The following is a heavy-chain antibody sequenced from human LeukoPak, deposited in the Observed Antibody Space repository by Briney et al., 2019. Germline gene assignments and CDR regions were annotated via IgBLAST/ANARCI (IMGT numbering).Heavy chain of an antibody. D-gene: IGHD3-10*01. CDR1: GYTFTDSY. J-gene: IGHJ4*02. CDR2: INPNSGGT. CDR3: ARDSIWFGDE. Sequence: ASVKVSCKASGYTFTDSYIHWVRLAPGHGLEWMGWINPNSGGTNYAQKFQGRVTMTRDTSISTAYMDLTRLTSDDTAVYYCARDSIWFGDERGQGTLVTVSS. V-gene: IGHV1-2*02.